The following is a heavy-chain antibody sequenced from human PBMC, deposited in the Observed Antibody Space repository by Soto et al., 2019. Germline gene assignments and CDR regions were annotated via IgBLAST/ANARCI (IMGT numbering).Heavy chain of an antibody. CDR2: INGGGSST. CDR1: GFTFRSYW. D-gene: IGHD2-2*01. J-gene: IGHJ3*02. CDR3: XXXXXXPAGDAFDI. V-gene: IGHV3-74*01. Sequence: EVQLVESGGGLVQPGGSLRLSCAASGFTFRSYWMHWVRQAPGKGLVWVSRINGGGSSTSYADSVKGRFTISRDNAKNTLYLQMNSLRXXXXXXXXXXXXXXXPAGDAFDIWGQGTMVTVSS.